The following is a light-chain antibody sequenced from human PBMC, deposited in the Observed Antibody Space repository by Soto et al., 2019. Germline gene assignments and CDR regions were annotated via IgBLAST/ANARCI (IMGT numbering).Light chain of an antibody. CDR1: QSVKSSY. J-gene: IGKJ1*01. V-gene: IGKV3-20*01. CDR3: QQYGSSPWT. Sequence: EIVLTQSPGTLSLSPGERATLPCRASQSVKSSYLAWYQHKPGQAPRLLIYGTSSRATGIPDRFSGSGSGTDFTLTISRLEPEDFAVYYCQQYGSSPWTFGQGTKVDI. CDR2: GTS.